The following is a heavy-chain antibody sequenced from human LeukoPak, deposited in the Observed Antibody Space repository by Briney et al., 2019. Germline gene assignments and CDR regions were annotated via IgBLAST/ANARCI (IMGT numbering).Heavy chain of an antibody. CDR3: AKDIVGGGDDY. V-gene: IGHV3-30*04. CDR1: GFTFSSYA. D-gene: IGHD2-21*02. Sequence: PGGSLRLSCAASGFTFSSYAMHWVRQAPGKGLEWVAVISYDGNNKYYADSVKGRFTISRDNSKNTLYLQMNSLRAEDTAVYYCAKDIVGGGDDYWGQGTLVIVSS. CDR2: ISYDGNNK. J-gene: IGHJ4*02.